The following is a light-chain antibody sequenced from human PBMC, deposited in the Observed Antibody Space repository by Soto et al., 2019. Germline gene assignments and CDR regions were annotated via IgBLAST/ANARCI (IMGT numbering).Light chain of an antibody. J-gene: IGKJ2*01. CDR3: MQALQTLMYT. CDR2: LGS. CDR1: QSLLHSNGCNY. V-gene: IGKV2-28*01. Sequence: DIVMTQSPLSLPVTPGEPASISCRSSQSLLHSNGCNYLDWYLQKPGQSPQLLIYLGSNRASGVPDRVSGSGSGTDFTLKISRVEAEDVGVYYCMQALQTLMYTFGQGTKLEIK.